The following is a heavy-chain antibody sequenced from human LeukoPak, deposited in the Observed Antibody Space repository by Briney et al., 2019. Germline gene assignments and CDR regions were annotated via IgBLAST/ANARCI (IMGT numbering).Heavy chain of an antibody. Sequence: NLGESLKISCQGSGYSFTNYWIAWVRQMPGKGLEWLGIIYPGDSDTRYSPSFQGQVTISVDKSIGSAFLQWSSLKASDTAIYYCARRVLSYYDSSGFYSFDFWGQGTLVTVSS. J-gene: IGHJ4*02. CDR1: GYSFTNYW. CDR2: IYPGDSDT. D-gene: IGHD3-22*01. CDR3: ARRVLSYYDSSGFYSFDF. V-gene: IGHV5-51*01.